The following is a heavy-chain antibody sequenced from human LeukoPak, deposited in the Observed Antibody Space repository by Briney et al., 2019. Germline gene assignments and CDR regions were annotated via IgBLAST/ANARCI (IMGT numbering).Heavy chain of an antibody. CDR3: ARAVVGAPYYMDV. J-gene: IGHJ6*03. V-gene: IGHV1-18*01. CDR1: GYTFTSYG. D-gene: IGHD1-26*01. Sequence: ASVKASCKASGYTFTSYGISWVRQAPGQGLEWMGWISAYNGNTNYAQKLQGRVTVTTDTSTSTAYMELRSLRSDDTAVYYCARAVVGAPYYMDVWGKGTTVTVSS. CDR2: ISAYNGNT.